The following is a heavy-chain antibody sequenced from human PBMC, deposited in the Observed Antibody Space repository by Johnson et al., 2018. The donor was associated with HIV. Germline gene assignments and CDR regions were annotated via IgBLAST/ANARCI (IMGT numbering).Heavy chain of an antibody. CDR2: IRSKAYGGTT. J-gene: IGHJ3*02. CDR1: RFTFGDYA. CDR3: ARTGVLGAFDI. V-gene: IGHV3-49*04. D-gene: IGHD2-8*02. Sequence: VQLVESGGGVVQPGRSLRLSCAASRFTFGDYAMSWVRQAPGKGLEWVGFIRSKAYGGTTEYAASVKGRFIISRDDSKNTLYLQMNSLRAGDTAVYYCARTGVLGAFDIWGQGTMVTVSS.